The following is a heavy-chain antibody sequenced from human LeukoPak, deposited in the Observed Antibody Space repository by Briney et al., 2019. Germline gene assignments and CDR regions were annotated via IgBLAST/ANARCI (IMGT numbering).Heavy chain of an antibody. J-gene: IGHJ6*02. Sequence: SETLSLTCTVSGGSISSDYWSWLRQPPGKGLEWIGYIYYSGSTNYNPSLKSRATISVDTSKNQFSLKLSSVTAADTAVYYCARARGYYDSSGYMDYGMDVWGQGTTVTVSS. CDR2: IYYSGST. CDR1: GGSISSDY. CDR3: ARARGYYDSSGYMDYGMDV. V-gene: IGHV4-59*01. D-gene: IGHD3-22*01.